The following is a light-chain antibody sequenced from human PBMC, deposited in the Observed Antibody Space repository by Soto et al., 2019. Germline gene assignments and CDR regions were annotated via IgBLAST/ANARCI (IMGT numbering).Light chain of an antibody. CDR2: GSS. Sequence: IVLTQSPGTLSLSPRERATLSCRSSQSVTSSYLAWYQQKPGHAPRLLIYGSSSRATGIPDRLSGSVNGKDFTITISRLEPEHFAVYYCQQYGSSTRTFGQGTKVDIK. V-gene: IGKV3-20*01. J-gene: IGKJ1*01. CDR3: QQYGSSTRT. CDR1: QSVTSSY.